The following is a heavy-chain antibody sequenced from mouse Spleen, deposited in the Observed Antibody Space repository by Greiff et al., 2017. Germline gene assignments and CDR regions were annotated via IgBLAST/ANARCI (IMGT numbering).Heavy chain of an antibody. V-gene: IGHV1-69*01. D-gene: IGHD3-1*01. J-gene: IGHJ4*01. CDR3: ARSGSYYDASDY. CDR1: GYTFTSYW. CDR2: IDPSDSYT. Sequence: VQLLQPGAELVMPGASVKLSCKASGYTFTSYWMHWVKQRPGQGLEWIGEIDPSDSYTNYNQKFKGKATLTVDKCPSTAYMVLSSLPSEDSAVDYCARSGSYYDASDYWGQGTSVPVSS.